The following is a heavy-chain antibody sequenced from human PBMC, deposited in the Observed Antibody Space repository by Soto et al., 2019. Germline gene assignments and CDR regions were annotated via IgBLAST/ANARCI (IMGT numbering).Heavy chain of an antibody. Sequence: AAAGVNISSYGVNRVRKAPGKGLEWVSSISSSSSYIYYADSVKGRFTISRDNAKNSLYLQMNSLRAEDTVVYYCARIQHEYDAFAIRGQGTMVTVSS. CDR1: GVNISSYG. CDR3: ARIQHEYDAFAI. J-gene: IGHJ3*02. V-gene: IGHV3-21*01. D-gene: IGHD6-13*01. CDR2: ISSSSSYI.